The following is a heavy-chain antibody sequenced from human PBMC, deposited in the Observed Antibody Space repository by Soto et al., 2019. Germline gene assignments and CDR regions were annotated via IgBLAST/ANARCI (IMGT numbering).Heavy chain of an antibody. CDR2: XGXLXSX. CDR1: GLAITCGGYY. CDR3: SRGGGSDSFDF. V-gene: IGHV4-30-2*06. Sequence: PSETLSLTCLVSGLAITCGGYYWSRIRQYPEKGXGXLXXXGXLXSXSXXXXLKSRPSLSIDRTRNQFSLSLSSMNAADKAVYYCSRGGGSDSFDFCGQGIQATVSS. D-gene: IGHD2-15*01. J-gene: IGHJ4*02.